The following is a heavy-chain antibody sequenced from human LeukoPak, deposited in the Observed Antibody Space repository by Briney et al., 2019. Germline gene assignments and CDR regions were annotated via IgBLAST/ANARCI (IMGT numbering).Heavy chain of an antibody. CDR2: INPSGGST. J-gene: IGHJ5*02. V-gene: IGHV1-46*01. CDR3: ARDGPSGYSSPAT. D-gene: IGHD6-13*01. CDR1: GYTFTSYY. Sequence: GASVKVSCKASGYTFTSYYMYWVRQAPGQGLEWMGIINPSGGSTSYAQKFQGRVTMTRDTSTSTIYMELSSLRSDDTAVYYCARDGPSGYSSPATWGQGTLVTVSS.